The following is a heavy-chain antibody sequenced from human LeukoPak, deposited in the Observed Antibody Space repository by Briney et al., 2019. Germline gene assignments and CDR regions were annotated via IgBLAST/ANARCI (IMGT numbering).Heavy chain of an antibody. D-gene: IGHD3-3*01. CDR1: GDTFTSYD. CDR3: ARPGTNFGINWFDP. Sequence: ASVKVSCXASGDTFTSYDINWVRQATGQGLEWMGWMNPKSGNTGYAQTFQGRVTMTRNTSTSTAYMELSSLRSEDTAVYYCARPGTNFGINWFDPWGQGTLVTVSS. CDR2: MNPKSGNT. V-gene: IGHV1-8*01. J-gene: IGHJ5*02.